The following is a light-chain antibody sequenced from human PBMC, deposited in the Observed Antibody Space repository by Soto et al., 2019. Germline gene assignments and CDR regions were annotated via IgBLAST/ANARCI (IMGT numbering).Light chain of an antibody. CDR2: DAS. V-gene: IGKV3-11*01. CDR1: LSVSSF. Sequence: DIVLTQSPATLSLTPGERATLSCRASLSVSSFLAWYQQKPGQAPRLLIYDASNRAAGIPARFSASGSGTDFTLTIISLEPEDFAVYYCQQRSNWPPTFGGGTKVEIK. J-gene: IGKJ4*01. CDR3: QQRSNWPPT.